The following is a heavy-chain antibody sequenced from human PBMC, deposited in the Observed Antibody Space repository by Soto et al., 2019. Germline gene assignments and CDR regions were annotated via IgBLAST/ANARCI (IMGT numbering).Heavy chain of an antibody. Sequence: QVHLVQSGAEVKKPGASVKVSCKGSGYTFTTYGITWVRQAPGQGLEWMGWISAHNGNTNYAQKPQGRVTVTRDTSTSTAYMALRSLRSDDTAVYYCARGGYGDYWGQGALVTVSS. V-gene: IGHV1-18*01. CDR2: ISAHNGNT. D-gene: IGHD1-1*01. J-gene: IGHJ4*02. CDR1: GYTFTTYG. CDR3: ARGGYGDY.